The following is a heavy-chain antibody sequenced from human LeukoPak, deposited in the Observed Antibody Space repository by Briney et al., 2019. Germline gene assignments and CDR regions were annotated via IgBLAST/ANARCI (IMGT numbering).Heavy chain of an antibody. J-gene: IGHJ3*02. CDR3: ARLPWRAIAAAKNGAAFDI. Sequence: PSETLSLTCAVYGGSFSGYYWSWIRQPPGKGLEWIGEINHSGSTNYNPSLKSRVTISVDTSKNQFSLKLSSVTAADTAVYYCARLPWRAIAAAKNGAAFDIWGQGTMVTVSS. CDR1: GGSFSGYY. CDR2: INHSGST. V-gene: IGHV4-34*01. D-gene: IGHD6-13*01.